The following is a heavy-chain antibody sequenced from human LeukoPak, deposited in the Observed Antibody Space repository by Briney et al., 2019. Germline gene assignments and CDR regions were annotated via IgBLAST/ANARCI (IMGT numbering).Heavy chain of an antibody. CDR3: AKDLWLNEQMGYFLN. J-gene: IGHJ4*02. CDR2: IRSDGSNI. V-gene: IGHV3-30*02. CDR1: GFTFSSYG. D-gene: IGHD5-12*01. Sequence: GGSLRLSCAASGFTFSSYGMHWVRQAPGKGLEWVAFIRSDGSNIYYADSVKGRFTISRDNSKNTLDLQMNSLRAEDTAFYSCAKDLWLNEQMGYFLNWGEGTLVTVSS.